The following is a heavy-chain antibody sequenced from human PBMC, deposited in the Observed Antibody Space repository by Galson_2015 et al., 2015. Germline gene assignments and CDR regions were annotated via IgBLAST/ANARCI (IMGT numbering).Heavy chain of an antibody. V-gene: IGHV3-11*05. CDR1: GFTLSDYY. Sequence: SLRLSCAASGFTLSDYYMSWIRQAPGKGPEWVSYISPTTSYINYADSVKGRFTISRDDAKNSLHLQMNSLRAEDTALYYCARGGVAHLVNAFDLWGQGTMVTVSS. D-gene: IGHD2-21*01. CDR3: ARGGVAHLVNAFDL. J-gene: IGHJ3*01. CDR2: ISPTTSYI.